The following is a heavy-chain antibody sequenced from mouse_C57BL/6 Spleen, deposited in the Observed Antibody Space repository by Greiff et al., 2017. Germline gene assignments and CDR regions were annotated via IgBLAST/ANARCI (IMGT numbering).Heavy chain of an antibody. V-gene: IGHV1-26*01. D-gene: IGHD2-4*01. CDR2: INPNNGGT. Sequence: VQLKQSGPELVKPGASVKISCKASGYTFTDYYMNWVKQSHGKSLEWIGDINPNNGGTSYNQKFKGKATLTVDKSSSTAYMELRSLTSEDSAVYYCARWNDYEGYFDYWGEGTTLTVSS. CDR3: ARWNDYEGYFDY. J-gene: IGHJ2*01. CDR1: GYTFTDYY.